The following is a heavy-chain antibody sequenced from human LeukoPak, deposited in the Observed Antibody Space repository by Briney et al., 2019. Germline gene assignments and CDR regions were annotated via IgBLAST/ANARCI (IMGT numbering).Heavy chain of an antibody. CDR3: ARDPPGTAAFDL. CDR1: GYIFTDYY. Sequence: GASVKASCKASGYIFTDYYMHWVRQAPGQGLEWMGWINPKSDGTKYAQNFQGRVTMTWDTSISTAYMEVSRLTSDDTAMFYCARDPPGTAAFDLWGQGTMVTVSS. D-gene: IGHD1-1*01. J-gene: IGHJ3*01. V-gene: IGHV1-2*02. CDR2: INPKSDGT.